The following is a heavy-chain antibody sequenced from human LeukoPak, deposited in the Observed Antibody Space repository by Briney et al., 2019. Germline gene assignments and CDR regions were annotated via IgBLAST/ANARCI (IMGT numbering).Heavy chain of an antibody. CDR1: GLSFSSYG. CDR3: AKDRRDGYNYLFDY. Sequence: GGPLRLSCAASGLSFSSYGMHWVRQAPGKGLEWVAVILSDGSNKYYADSVEGRFTISRDNSKNTLYLQMNSLRAEDTAVYYCAKDRRDGYNYLFDYWGQGTLVTVSS. J-gene: IGHJ4*02. D-gene: IGHD5-24*01. V-gene: IGHV3-30*18. CDR2: ILSDGSNK.